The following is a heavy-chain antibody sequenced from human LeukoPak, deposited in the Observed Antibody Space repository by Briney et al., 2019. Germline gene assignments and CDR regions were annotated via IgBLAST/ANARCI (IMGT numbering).Heavy chain of an antibody. CDR3: ARGSYSSGYYFDY. J-gene: IGHJ4*02. V-gene: IGHV3-48*03. D-gene: IGHD6-19*01. CDR1: GFTFSSYE. Sequence: SGGSLRLSCAASGFTFSSYEMNWVRQAPGKGLEWLSYISSSGTTKYYADSVKGRFTISRDNAKNSLYLQMNSLRAEDTAVYYCARGSYSSGYYFDYWGQGTLVTVSP. CDR2: ISSSGTTK.